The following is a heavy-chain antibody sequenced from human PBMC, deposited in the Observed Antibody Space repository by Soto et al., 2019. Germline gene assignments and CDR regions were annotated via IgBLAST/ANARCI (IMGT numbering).Heavy chain of an antibody. D-gene: IGHD3-16*01. CDR2: IYYSGST. CDR3: ARHGGDYYMDV. J-gene: IGHJ6*03. CDR1: GGSISSSSYY. V-gene: IGHV4-39*01. Sequence: SETLSLTCTVSGGSISSSSYYWGWIRQPPGKGLEWIGSIYYSGSTYYNPSLKSRVTISVDTSKNQFSLKLSSVTAADTAVYHCARHGGDYYMDVWGKGTTVTVSS.